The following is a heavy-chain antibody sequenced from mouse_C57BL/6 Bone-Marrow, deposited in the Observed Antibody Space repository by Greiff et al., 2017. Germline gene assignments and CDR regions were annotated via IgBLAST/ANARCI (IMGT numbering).Heavy chain of an antibody. V-gene: IGHV1-7*01. D-gene: IGHD2-4*01. CDR2: ITPSSVYT. CDR1: GYTFTSYW. CDR3: ARRSNYDYGDYYAIDY. J-gene: IGHJ4*01. Sequence: VKLMESGAELAKPGASVKLSCKASGYTFTSYWMHWVKQRPGQGLEWIGYITPSSVYTKYNPKFQAKATLTADKSSSKAYMQLSSRTYEDYAGYYCARRSNYDYGDYYAIDYWGQGTSVT.